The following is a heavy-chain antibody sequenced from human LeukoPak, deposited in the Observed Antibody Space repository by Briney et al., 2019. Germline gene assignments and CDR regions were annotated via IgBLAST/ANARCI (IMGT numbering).Heavy chain of an antibody. CDR3: ARDAGYPSWFDP. CDR1: GGTFSSYA. V-gene: IGHV1-69*13. D-gene: IGHD5-18*01. J-gene: IGHJ5*02. CDR2: IIPIFGTA. Sequence: SVKVSCKASGGTFSSYAISWVRQAPGQGLEWMGGIIPIFGTANYAQKFQGRVTITADESTSTAYMELSSLRSEDTAVYYCARDAGYPSWFDPWGQGTLVTVSS.